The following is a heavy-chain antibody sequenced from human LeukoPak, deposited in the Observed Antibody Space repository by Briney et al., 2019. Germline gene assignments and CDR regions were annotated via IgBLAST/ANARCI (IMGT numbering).Heavy chain of an antibody. CDR3: ARGGIAARFAY. D-gene: IGHD6-6*01. CDR2: ISSGSSSI. J-gene: IGHJ4*02. V-gene: IGHV3-48*03. Sequence: GGSLRLSCAASGFPFSSYEMNWVRQAPGKGLEGVSYISSGSSSIFYADSVRGRFTISRDNAKNSLYLQMNSLRVEDTAVYYCARGGIAARFAYWGQGTLVIVSS. CDR1: GFPFSSYE.